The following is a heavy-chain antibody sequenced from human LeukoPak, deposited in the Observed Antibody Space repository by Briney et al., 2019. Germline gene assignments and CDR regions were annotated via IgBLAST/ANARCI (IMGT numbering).Heavy chain of an antibody. Sequence: ASVKVSCKASGYSFTSHGISWVRQAPGQGLEWMGWITAYSGNTHYAQNLQGRVTMTTDTSTSTAYLELRSLRSDDTAMYYCAREPPSIWCSDTSCYPTFDYWGREPWSPSPQ. CDR1: GYSFTSHG. J-gene: IGHJ4*02. CDR3: AREPPSIWCSDTSCYPTFDY. V-gene: IGHV1-18*01. CDR2: ITAYSGNT. D-gene: IGHD2-2*01.